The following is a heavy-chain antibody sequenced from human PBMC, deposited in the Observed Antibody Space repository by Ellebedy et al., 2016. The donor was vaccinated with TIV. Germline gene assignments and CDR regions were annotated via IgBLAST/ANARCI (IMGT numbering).Heavy chain of an antibody. V-gene: IGHV3-74*01. Sequence: GGSLRLSXTASGFTLSSYWLHWVRQVPGKGLVWVSRINPDGSGTVYADSVRGRFTVSRDNAKNSLYLQMNGLRAEDTGIYYCARDLTAYAMDHWGQGTLVTVSS. CDR3: ARDLTAYAMDH. CDR1: GFTLSSYW. J-gene: IGHJ4*02. D-gene: IGHD3-9*01. CDR2: INPDGSGT.